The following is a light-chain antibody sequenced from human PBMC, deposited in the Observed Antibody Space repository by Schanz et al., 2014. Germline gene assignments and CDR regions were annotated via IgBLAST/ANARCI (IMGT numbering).Light chain of an antibody. J-gene: IGKJ1*01. CDR1: QSVSSN. CDR2: GAF. Sequence: EIVMTQSPATLSVSPGERATLSCRASQSVSSNLAWYQQKPGQAPRLLIYGAFDRATGIPDRFSGSGSGTVFTLTISSLQSEDFAVYYCQQYNNWPPWTFGRGTKVEIK. CDR3: QQYNNWPPWT. V-gene: IGKV3D-15*01.